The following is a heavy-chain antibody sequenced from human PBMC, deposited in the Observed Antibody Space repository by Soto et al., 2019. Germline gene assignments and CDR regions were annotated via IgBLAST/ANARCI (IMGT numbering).Heavy chain of an antibody. CDR1: GGTFSSYT. CDR2: IIPILGIA. J-gene: IGHJ6*02. D-gene: IGHD3-3*01. V-gene: IGHV1-69*04. CDR3: ARDPGTYDFWSGYYTHYYYGMDV. Sequence: SVKVSCKASGGTFSSYTISWVRQAPGQGLEWMGRIIPILGIANYAQKFQGRVTITADKSTSTAYMELSSLRSEDTAVYYCARDPGTYDFWSGYYTHYYYGMDVWGQGTTVTVSS.